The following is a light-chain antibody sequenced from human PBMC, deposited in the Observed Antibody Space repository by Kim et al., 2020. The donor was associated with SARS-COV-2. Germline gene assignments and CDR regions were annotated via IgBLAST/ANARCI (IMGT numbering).Light chain of an antibody. CDR3: SSYTTSGTLV. J-gene: IGLJ1*01. CDR1: SSDVGAYNH. Sequence: QSITISCTGTSSDVGAYNHVSWYQQHPGRAPKLIIYEDFNRPSGVSDRLSGSKSGNTASLTISGLQAEDESDYYCSSYTTSGTLVFGTGTKVTVL. CDR2: EDF. V-gene: IGLV2-14*01.